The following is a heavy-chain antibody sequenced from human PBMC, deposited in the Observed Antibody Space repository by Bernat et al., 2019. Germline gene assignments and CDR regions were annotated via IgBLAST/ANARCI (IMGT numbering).Heavy chain of an antibody. CDR2: IWYDGSNK. J-gene: IGHJ3*02. V-gene: IGHV3-33*01. Sequence: QVQLVESGGGVVQPGRSLRLSCAASGFTFSSYGMHWVRQAPGKGLEWVAVIWYDGSNKYYADSVKGRFTISRDNSKNTLYLQMNSLRAEDTAVYYCAREGRLTYGDFDDDAFDIWGQGTMVTVSS. D-gene: IGHD4-17*01. CDR1: GFTFSSYG. CDR3: AREGRLTYGDFDDDAFDI.